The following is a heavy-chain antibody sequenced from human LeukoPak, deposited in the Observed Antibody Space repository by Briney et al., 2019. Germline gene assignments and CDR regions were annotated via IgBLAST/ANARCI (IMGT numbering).Heavy chain of an antibody. D-gene: IGHD1-26*01. Sequence: GASVKVSCKASGYTFTSYDISWVRQAPGQGLEWMGWMNPNSGNTGYAQKFQGRVTITRNTSISTAYMELSSLRSEDTAVYYCARGRSSGSYLNWFDPWGQGTLVTVSS. V-gene: IGHV1-8*03. CDR1: GYTFTSYD. CDR3: ARGRSSGSYLNWFDP. CDR2: MNPNSGNT. J-gene: IGHJ5*02.